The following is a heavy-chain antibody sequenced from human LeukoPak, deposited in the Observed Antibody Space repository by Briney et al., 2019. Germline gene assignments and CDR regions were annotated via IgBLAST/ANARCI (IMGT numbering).Heavy chain of an antibody. J-gene: IGHJ6*03. CDR3: ARCAVGYYYYYYMDV. CDR2: VHSSGST. Sequence: SETLSLTCTVSGGSISSFFWSWIRQPPGKGLEWIGYVHSSGSTNYNPSLKSRVTISVDTSKNQFSLKLSSVTAADTAVYYCARCAVGYYYYYYMDVWGKGTTVTVSS. V-gene: IGHV4-59*01. CDR1: GGSISSFF.